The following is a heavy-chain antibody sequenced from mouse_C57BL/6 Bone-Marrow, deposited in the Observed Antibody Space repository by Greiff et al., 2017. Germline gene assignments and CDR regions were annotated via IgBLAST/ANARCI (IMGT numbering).Heavy chain of an antibody. J-gene: IGHJ2*01. Sequence: VQLQQSVAELVRPGASVKLSCTASGFNIKNTYMHWVKQRPEQGLEWIGRIDPANGNTKYAPKFQGKATITADTSSNTAYLQLSSLTSEDTAIYYGAKAYYYGSSPLDYWGQGTTLTVSS. CDR1: GFNIKNTY. V-gene: IGHV14-3*01. D-gene: IGHD1-1*01. CDR3: AKAYYYGSSPLDY. CDR2: IDPANGNT.